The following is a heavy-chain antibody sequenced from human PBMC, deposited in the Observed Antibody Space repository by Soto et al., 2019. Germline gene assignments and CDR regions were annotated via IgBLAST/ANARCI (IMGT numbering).Heavy chain of an antibody. D-gene: IGHD1-1*01. V-gene: IGHV1-69*12. CDR3: ATLGLPNDGCRGMDV. J-gene: IGHJ6*02. CDR1: GGTFSSYA. Sequence: QVQLVQSGAEVKKPGSSVKVSCKASGGTFSSYAISWVRQAPGQGLEWMGGIIPTFGTANYAQKFQGRVTVTADEATGTGSMDPSSLRSEDSAVYYCATLGLPNDGCRGMDVWGRGTTVAVSS. CDR2: IIPTFGTA.